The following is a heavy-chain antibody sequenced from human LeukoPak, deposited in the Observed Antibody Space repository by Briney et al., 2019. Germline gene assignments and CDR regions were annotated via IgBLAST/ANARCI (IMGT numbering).Heavy chain of an antibody. V-gene: IGHV1-2*02. Sequence: ASVKVSCKASGYTFTDYYMHWVRQAPGQGLGWMGWINPNSGGTNYAQKFQSRVTMTRDTSISTAYMELSRLRSDDTAVYYCARGYSGYDSLDYWGQGTLVTVSS. CDR2: INPNSGGT. CDR3: ARGYSGYDSLDY. J-gene: IGHJ4*02. D-gene: IGHD5-12*01. CDR1: GYTFTDYY.